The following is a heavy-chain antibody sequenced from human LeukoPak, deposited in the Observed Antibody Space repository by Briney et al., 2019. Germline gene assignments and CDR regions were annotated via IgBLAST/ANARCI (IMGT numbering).Heavy chain of an antibody. J-gene: IGHJ4*02. Sequence: GASVKVSCKASGYTFTSYAMHWVRQAPGQRLEWMGWINAGNGNAKYSQKFQGRVTITRDTSASTAYMELSSLRSEDTAVYYCARGDSSSWYGYFDYWGQGTLVTVSS. CDR2: INAGNGNA. CDR1: GYTFTSYA. D-gene: IGHD6-13*01. CDR3: ARGDSSSWYGYFDY. V-gene: IGHV1-3*01.